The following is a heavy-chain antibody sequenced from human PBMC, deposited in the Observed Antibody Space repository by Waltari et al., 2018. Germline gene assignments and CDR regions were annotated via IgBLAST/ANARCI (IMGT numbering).Heavy chain of an antibody. D-gene: IGHD3-3*01. CDR1: GGSFSGYY. CDR2: INHSGST. CDR3: ARGRPPYYDFWSGYYHFDY. J-gene: IGHJ4*02. Sequence: QVQLQQWGAGLLKPSETLSLTCAVYGGSFSGYYWSWIRQPPGKGLEWIGEINHSGSTNYNPSLKSRVTISVDTSKNQFSLKLSSATAADTAVYYCARGRPPYYDFWSGYYHFDYWGQGTLVTVSS. V-gene: IGHV4-34*01.